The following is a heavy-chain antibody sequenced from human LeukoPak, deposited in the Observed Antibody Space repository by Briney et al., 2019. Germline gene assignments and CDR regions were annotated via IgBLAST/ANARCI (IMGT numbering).Heavy chain of an antibody. Sequence: PGRSLRLSCAASGFTFSSYAMHWVCQAPGKGLEWVAVISYDGSSKYYADSVKGRFTISRDNSKNTLYLQMNSLRAEDTAVYYCAREFRGWYFDQWGQGTLVTVSS. D-gene: IGHD6-19*01. J-gene: IGHJ4*02. CDR3: AREFRGWYFDQ. CDR2: ISYDGSSK. CDR1: GFTFSSYA. V-gene: IGHV3-30-3*01.